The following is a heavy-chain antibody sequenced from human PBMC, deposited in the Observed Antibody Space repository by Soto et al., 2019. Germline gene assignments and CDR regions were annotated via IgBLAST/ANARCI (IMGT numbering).Heavy chain of an antibody. CDR3: ARLRGYSYGRDYYYYYMDV. J-gene: IGHJ6*03. CDR2: ISSTGAT. V-gene: IGHV4-39*01. CDR1: GVSISSVRSS. Sequence: SETLSLTCGVSGVSISSVRSSWAWIRQPPGKGLEWIGTISSTGATWHRPSLQSRLSMSVDTSKNEFSVKLSSVTAADTAVYYCARLRGYSYGRDYYYYYMDVWGKGTTVTVSS. D-gene: IGHD5-18*01.